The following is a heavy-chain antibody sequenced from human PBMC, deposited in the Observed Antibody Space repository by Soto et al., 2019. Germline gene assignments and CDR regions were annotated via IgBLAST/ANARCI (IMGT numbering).Heavy chain of an antibody. V-gene: IGHV3-7*01. Sequence: EVQLVESGGGLVQPGGSLRLSCAASGFTFSSYWMSWVRQAPGKGLEWVANIKQDGSEKYYVDSVKGRFTISRDNAKNSLYLQMNSLRAEDTAVYYCASLLVRGDLTYYFDYWGQGTLVTVSS. CDR2: IKQDGSEK. CDR1: GFTFSSYW. CDR3: ASLLVRGDLTYYFDY. J-gene: IGHJ4*02. D-gene: IGHD3-10*01.